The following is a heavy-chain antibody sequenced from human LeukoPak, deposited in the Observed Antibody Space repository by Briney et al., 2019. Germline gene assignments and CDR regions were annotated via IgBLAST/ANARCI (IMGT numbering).Heavy chain of an antibody. CDR1: GFTFSSYG. CDR2: ISGSGGST. J-gene: IGHJ5*02. D-gene: IGHD3-22*01. Sequence: GGSLRLSCAASGFTFSSYGMSWVRQAPGKGLEWVSAISGSGGSTYYADSVKGRFTISRDNSKNTLYLQMNSLRAEDTALYHCARSGRRYYDSSGYLAWGQGTLVTVSS. V-gene: IGHV3-23*01. CDR3: ARSGRRYYDSSGYLA.